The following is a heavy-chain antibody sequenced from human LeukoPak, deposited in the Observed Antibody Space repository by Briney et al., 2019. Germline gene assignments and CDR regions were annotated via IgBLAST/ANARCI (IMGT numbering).Heavy chain of an antibody. CDR1: GFTVSSDS. J-gene: IGHJ4*02. CDR3: ARDYSSGYYSSSSFDY. Sequence: SGGSLRLSCTVSGFTVSSDSMSWIRQAPGKGLEWVSYISSSGSTIYYADSVKGRFTISRDNAKNSLYLQMNSLRAEDTAVYYCARDYSSGYYSSSSFDYWGQGTLVTVSS. CDR2: ISSSGSTI. V-gene: IGHV3-11*04. D-gene: IGHD3-22*01.